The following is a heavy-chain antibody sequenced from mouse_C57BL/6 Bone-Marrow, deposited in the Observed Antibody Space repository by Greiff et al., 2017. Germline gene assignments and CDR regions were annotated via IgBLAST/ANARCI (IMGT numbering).Heavy chain of an antibody. CDR1: GYAFTNYL. V-gene: IGHV1-54*01. Sequence: VKLQESGAELVRPGTSVKVSCKASGYAFTNYLIEWVKQRPGQGLEWIGVINPGSGGTNYNEKFKGKATLTADKSSSTAYMQLSSLTSEDSAVYFCARPSYRYAMDYWGQGTSVTVSS. CDR3: ARPSYRYAMDY. CDR2: INPGSGGT. D-gene: IGHD2-10*01. J-gene: IGHJ4*01.